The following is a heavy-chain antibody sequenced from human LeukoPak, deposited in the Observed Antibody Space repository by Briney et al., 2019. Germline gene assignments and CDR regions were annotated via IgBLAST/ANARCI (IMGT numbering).Heavy chain of an antibody. CDR2: IYPGDPDT. Sequence: YWIGWVRQMPGKCLEWMGIIYPGDPDTRYSPSFQGQVTISADKSISTAYLQWSSLKASDTAMYYCARHGTDCSGGSCYSEGHFDYWGQGTLVTVSS. CDR1: YW. CDR3: ARHGTDCSGGSCYSEGHFDY. D-gene: IGHD2-15*01. V-gene: IGHV5-51*01. J-gene: IGHJ4*02.